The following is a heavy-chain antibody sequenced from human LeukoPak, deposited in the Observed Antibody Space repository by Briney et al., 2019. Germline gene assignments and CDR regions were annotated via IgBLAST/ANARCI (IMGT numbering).Heavy chain of an antibody. CDR2: MRHDGGEK. CDR1: GFTFSAYW. CDR3: AREMATRY. J-gene: IGHJ4*02. Sequence: GGSLRLSCAASGFTFSAYWMSWVRQTPRKGLEWVANMRHDGGEKYYVDPVKGRFTISRDNAKNSLYLQMNSLRAEDTAVYYCAREMATRYWGQGTLVTVSS. V-gene: IGHV3-7*05. D-gene: IGHD5-24*01.